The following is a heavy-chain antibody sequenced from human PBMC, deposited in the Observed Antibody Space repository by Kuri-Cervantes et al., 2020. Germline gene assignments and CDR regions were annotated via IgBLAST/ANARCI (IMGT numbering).Heavy chain of an antibody. Sequence: ASVKVSCKVSGYTLTELSMHWVRHAPGKGLEWMGGFDPEDGETIYEQKFQGRVTMTEDTSTDTAYMELSSLRSEDTAVYYCATRAPYIVEVPAAANAFDIWGQGTMVTVSS. CDR3: ATRAPYIVEVPAAANAFDI. CDR2: FDPEDGET. CDR1: GYTLTELS. D-gene: IGHD2-2*01. V-gene: IGHV1-24*01. J-gene: IGHJ3*02.